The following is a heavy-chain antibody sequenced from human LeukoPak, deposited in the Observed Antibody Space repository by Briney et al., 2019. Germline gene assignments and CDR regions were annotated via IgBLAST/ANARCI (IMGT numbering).Heavy chain of an antibody. J-gene: IGHJ4*02. D-gene: IGHD2-2*01. CDR1: GFTFSSYW. Sequence: GGSLRLSCAASGFTFSSYWMSWARQAPGKGLEWVANIKQDGSEKYYVDSVKGRFTISRDNAKNSLYLQMNSLRAEDTAVYYCARARIVVVPAAMNFDYWGQGTLVTVSS. CDR2: IKQDGSEK. V-gene: IGHV3-7*01. CDR3: ARARIVVVPAAMNFDY.